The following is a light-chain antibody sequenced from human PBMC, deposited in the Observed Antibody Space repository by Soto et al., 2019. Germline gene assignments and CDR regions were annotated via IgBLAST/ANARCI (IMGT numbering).Light chain of an antibody. CDR2: DVT. J-gene: IGLJ1*01. V-gene: IGLV2-14*03. Sequence: QSVLTQPASVSGSPGQAITVSCTGNSSDVGGYNYVSWYQQHPGKAPRLMIYDVTNRPSGVSGRFSGSKSGNTASLTISGPQAEDEADYYCSSYRRGSTYVFGTGTKVNVL. CDR3: SSYRRGSTYV. CDR1: SSDVGGYNY.